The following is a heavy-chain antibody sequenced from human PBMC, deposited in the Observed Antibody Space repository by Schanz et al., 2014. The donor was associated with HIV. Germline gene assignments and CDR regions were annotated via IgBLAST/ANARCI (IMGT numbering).Heavy chain of an antibody. Sequence: QVQLVESGGGVVQPGRSLRLSCAASGFIFSRNGMHWVRQAPGKGLEWVAVIWHDGSKKYYADSVKGRFSISRDNSKNTLYLQMNSLRAEDTAVYYCATAAVTDYSDNWGQGTLVTVSS. CDR3: ATAAVTDYSDN. CDR2: IWHDGSKK. D-gene: IGHD4-17*01. CDR1: GFIFSRNG. V-gene: IGHV3-33*01. J-gene: IGHJ4*02.